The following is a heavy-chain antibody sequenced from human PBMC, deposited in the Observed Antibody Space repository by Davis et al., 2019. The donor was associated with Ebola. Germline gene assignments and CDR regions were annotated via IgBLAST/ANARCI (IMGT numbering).Heavy chain of an antibody. V-gene: IGHV1-2*04. J-gene: IGHJ3*02. Sequence: ASVTVSRLASVYTLPCHYMHWVRQAPGQGLEWMGWINPNSGGPNYEQKFQGWVTMTRDTSISTAYMELSRLRSDDTAVYYCARGEYFDWLLYSASDAFDIWGQGTMVTVSS. D-gene: IGHD3-9*01. CDR1: VYTLPCHY. CDR3: ARGEYFDWLLYSASDAFDI. CDR2: INPNSGGP.